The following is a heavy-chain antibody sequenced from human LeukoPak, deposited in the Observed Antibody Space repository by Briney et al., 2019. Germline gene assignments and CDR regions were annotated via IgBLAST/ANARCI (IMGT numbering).Heavy chain of an antibody. V-gene: IGHV4-59*12. CDR2: INHSGST. CDR3: ARGVLYYDFWSGPNNWFDP. J-gene: IGHJ5*02. CDR1: GGSISNKY. D-gene: IGHD3-3*01. Sequence: PSETLSLTCTVSGGSISNKYWSWIRQPPGKGLEWIGEINHSGSTNYNPSLKSRVTISVDTSKNQFSLKLSSVTAADTAVYYCARGVLYYDFWSGPNNWFDPWGQGTLVTVSS.